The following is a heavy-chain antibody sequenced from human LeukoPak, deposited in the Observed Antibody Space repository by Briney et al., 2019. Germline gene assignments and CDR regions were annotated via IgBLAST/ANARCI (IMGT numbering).Heavy chain of an antibody. CDR2: ISYDGSNK. J-gene: IGHJ4*02. V-gene: IGHV3-30*03. CDR1: GFTFSSYG. D-gene: IGHD3-22*01. CDR3: ASGRGYDSSGYPDQEY. Sequence: PGRSLRLSCAASGFTFSSYGMHWVRQAPGKGLEWVAVISYDGSNKYYADSVKGRFTISRDNAKNSLYLQMNSLRAEDTAVYYCASGRGYDSSGYPDQEYWGQGTLVTVSS.